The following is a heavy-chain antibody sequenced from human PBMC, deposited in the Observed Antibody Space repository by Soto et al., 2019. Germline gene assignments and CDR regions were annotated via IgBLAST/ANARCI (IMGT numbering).Heavy chain of an antibody. Sequence: QVQLVESGGGVVQPGRSLRLSCAASGFTFSSYGMHWVRQAPGKGLEWVAVISYDGSNKYYADSVKGRFTISRDNSKNTLYLQMNSLRAEDTAVYYCAKDWGEQPVYYFDYWGQGTLVTVSS. D-gene: IGHD6-6*01. V-gene: IGHV3-30*18. CDR2: ISYDGSNK. CDR1: GFTFSSYG. CDR3: AKDWGEQPVYYFDY. J-gene: IGHJ4*02.